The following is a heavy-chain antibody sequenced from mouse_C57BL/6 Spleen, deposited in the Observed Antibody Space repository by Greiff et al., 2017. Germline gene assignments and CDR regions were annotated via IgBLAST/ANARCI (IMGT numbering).Heavy chain of an antibody. CDR1: GYTFTSYW. CDR3: ASYLSSWFAY. Sequence: QVQLLQPGAELVRPGSSVKLSCKASGYTFTSYWMHWVKQRPIQGLEWIGNIDPSDSETHYDQKFKDKATLTVDKSSSTAYMQLSSLTSEDSAVYYCASYLSSWFAYWGQGTLVTVSA. CDR2: IDPSDSET. J-gene: IGHJ3*01. V-gene: IGHV1-52*01. D-gene: IGHD5-5*01.